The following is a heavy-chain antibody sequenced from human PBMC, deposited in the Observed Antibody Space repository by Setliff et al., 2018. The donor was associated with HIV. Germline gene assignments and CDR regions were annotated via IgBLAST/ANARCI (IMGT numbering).Heavy chain of an antibody. V-gene: IGHV3-23*01. CDR2: ILSTGERT. J-gene: IGHJ4*02. D-gene: IGHD3-22*01. CDR1: GFTFSNYA. Sequence: PGGSLRLSCAASGFTFSNYAMSWVRQAPGEGLEWVSAILSTGERTFYADSVNGRFTISRDNSKNTVYLQMNSLGAADTAEYYCAKELAASGLGYFDSWGRGILVTVSS. CDR3: AKELAASGLGYFDS.